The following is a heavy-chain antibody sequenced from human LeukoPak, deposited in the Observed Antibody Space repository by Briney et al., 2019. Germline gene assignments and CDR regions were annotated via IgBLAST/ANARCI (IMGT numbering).Heavy chain of an antibody. J-gene: IGHJ6*01. CDR2: LNSDGSVK. CDR1: GFTFSIYC. Sequence: PGGSLRLSCAASGFTFSIYCMHWVRQAPGKGLEWVSSLNSDGSVKYYADSVKGRFTISRDNAKNTLFLQMNSLRAEDTSLYQCVREYCNGACYTHFWGHGTPVTVSS. D-gene: IGHD2-21*01. V-gene: IGHV3-74*01. CDR3: VREYCNGACYTHF.